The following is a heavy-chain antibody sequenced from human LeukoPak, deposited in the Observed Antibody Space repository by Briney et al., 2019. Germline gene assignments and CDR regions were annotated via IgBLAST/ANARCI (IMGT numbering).Heavy chain of an antibody. Sequence: SETLSLTCAVYGGSFSGYYWSWIRQPPGKGLEWIGYIYYSGSTNYNPSLKSRVTISVDTSKNQFSLKLSSVTAADTAVYYCAGYYGDYVFNYWGQGTLVTVSS. CDR2: IYYSGST. D-gene: IGHD4-17*01. CDR1: GGSFSGYY. V-gene: IGHV4-59*08. CDR3: AGYYGDYVFNY. J-gene: IGHJ4*02.